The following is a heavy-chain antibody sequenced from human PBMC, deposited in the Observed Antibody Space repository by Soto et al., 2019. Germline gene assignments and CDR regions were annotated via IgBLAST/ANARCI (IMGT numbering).Heavy chain of an antibody. J-gene: IGHJ6*02. V-gene: IGHV1-18*01. CDR3: ARMGDVPYYSYGMDV. CDR1: GYTFSRSG. CDR2: INGYNGNT. Sequence: QVQLVQSGAEVKKPGASVKVSCKASGYTFSRSGISWVRQAPGQGLEWMGWINGYNGNTNYTQKMQGRITMTTDTPTSTASMELRSLRSDDTAVYYCARMGDVPYYSYGMDVWGQGTTVIVSS. D-gene: IGHD3-16*01.